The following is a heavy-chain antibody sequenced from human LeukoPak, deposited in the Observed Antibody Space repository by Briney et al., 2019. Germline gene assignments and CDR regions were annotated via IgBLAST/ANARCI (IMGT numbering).Heavy chain of an antibody. V-gene: IGHV4-59*01. D-gene: IGHD6-13*01. CDR2: IYYSGST. CDR3: ASGPYPAAGTDHQFDY. Sequence: PSETLSLTCTVSGASIRSYYWSWIRQPPRKGLEWIGYIYYSGSTHYNPSLRSRVTMSVDTSKNQFSLRLTSVTAADTALYYCASGPYPAAGTDHQFDYWGQGTLVTVSS. J-gene: IGHJ4*02. CDR1: GASIRSYY.